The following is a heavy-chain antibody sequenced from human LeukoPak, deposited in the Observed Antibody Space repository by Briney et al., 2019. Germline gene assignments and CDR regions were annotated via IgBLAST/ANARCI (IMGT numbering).Heavy chain of an antibody. CDR2: ISSSSSYI. J-gene: IGHJ5*02. CDR3: APGTRSGWYEGPVT. CDR1: GFTFSSYS. V-gene: IGHV3-21*01. D-gene: IGHD6-19*01. Sequence: PGGSLRLSCAASGFTFSSYSMNWVRQAPGKGLEWVSSISSSSSYIYYADSVKGRFTISRDNAKNSLYPQMNSLRAEDTAVYYCAPGTRSGWYEGPVTWGQGTLVTVSS.